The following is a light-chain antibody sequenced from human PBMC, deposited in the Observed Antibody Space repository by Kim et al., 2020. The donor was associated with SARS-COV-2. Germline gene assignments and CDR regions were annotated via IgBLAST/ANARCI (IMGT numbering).Light chain of an antibody. CDR3: QQLGLT. V-gene: IGKV1-5*01. Sequence: DIQMTQSPSTLSASVGDRVTITCRASQSFSGWLAWYQQKPGKAPKLLIYNAPSLESGVPSRFSGSGSGTEFTLTISSLQPDDFATYYCQQLGLTFGGGTKVDIK. CDR2: NAP. CDR1: QSFSGW. J-gene: IGKJ4*01.